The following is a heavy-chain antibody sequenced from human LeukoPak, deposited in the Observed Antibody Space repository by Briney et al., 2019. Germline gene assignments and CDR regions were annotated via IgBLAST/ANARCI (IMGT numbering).Heavy chain of an antibody. D-gene: IGHD3-3*01. V-gene: IGHV1-2*06. CDR1: GYTFTGYY. CDR2: INPNSGGT. J-gene: IGHJ4*02. Sequence: ASVKVSCKASGYTFTGYYMHWVRQAPGQGLEWMGRINPNSGGTNYAQKFQGRVTMTRDTSISTAYMELSRLRSDDTAVYYGASGGITIFGVVIPNPDYLGQGTLVTVSS. CDR3: ASGGITIFGVVIPNPDY.